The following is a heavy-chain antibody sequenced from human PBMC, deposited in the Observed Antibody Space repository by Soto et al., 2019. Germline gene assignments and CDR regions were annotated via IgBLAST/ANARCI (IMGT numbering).Heavy chain of an antibody. V-gene: IGHV1-18*01. CDR3: ARVRFLEWLLTNWFDP. Sequence: ASVKGSCKASGYTFTSYGISWVRQAPGEGLEWVGWISGYDGNTDYAHKFRGRVTMTTDTSTNTAYMELRSLRSDDTAVYYCARVRFLEWLLTNWFDPWGQGTLVTVSS. J-gene: IGHJ5*02. CDR2: ISGYDGNT. D-gene: IGHD3-3*01. CDR1: GYTFTSYG.